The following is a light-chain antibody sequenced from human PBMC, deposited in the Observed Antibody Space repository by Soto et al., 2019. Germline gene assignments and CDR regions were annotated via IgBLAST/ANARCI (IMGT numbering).Light chain of an antibody. CDR2: RNN. V-gene: IGLV1-47*01. CDR3: AAWDGSLSGVV. J-gene: IGLJ2*01. Sequence: QSALTQPPSASGTPGQRVTISCSGTFFNIGTNYVYWYQQIQGTAPKVLIYRNNQRPSGVPDRFSGSTSGTSASLAISGLRSEDEADYYCAAWDGSLSGVVFGGGTKLTVL. CDR1: FFNIGTNY.